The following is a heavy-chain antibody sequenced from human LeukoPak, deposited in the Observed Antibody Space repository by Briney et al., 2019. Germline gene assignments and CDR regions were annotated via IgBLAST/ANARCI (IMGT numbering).Heavy chain of an antibody. D-gene: IGHD6-19*01. CDR1: GGSFSGYY. CDR2: INHSGST. J-gene: IGHJ4*02. Sequence: SETLSLTCAAYGGSFSGYYWSWIRQPPGKGLEWIGEINHSGSTNYNPSLKSRVTISVDTSKNQFSLKLSSVTAADTAVYYCASGIAVAGHYFDYWGQGTLVTVSS. V-gene: IGHV4-34*01. CDR3: ASGIAVAGHYFDY.